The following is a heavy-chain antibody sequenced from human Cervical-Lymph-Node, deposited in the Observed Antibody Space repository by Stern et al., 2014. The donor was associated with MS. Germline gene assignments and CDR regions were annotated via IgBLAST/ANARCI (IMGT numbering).Heavy chain of an antibody. CDR2: IYYSGST. V-gene: IGHV4-31*03. Sequence: QLQLQESGPGLVKPSQTLSLTCTVSGGSISSGGYYWSWIRQQPGKGREWIGYIYYSGSTYYNPSLKSRVTISVDTSKNQFSLKLSSVTAADTAVYYCARVPRMLRPIDYWGQGTLVTVSS. CDR1: GGSISSGGYY. CDR3: ARVPRMLRPIDY. J-gene: IGHJ4*02. D-gene: IGHD3-16*01.